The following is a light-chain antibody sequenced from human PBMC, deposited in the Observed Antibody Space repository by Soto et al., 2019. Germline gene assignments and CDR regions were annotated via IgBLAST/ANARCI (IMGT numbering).Light chain of an antibody. J-gene: IGLJ2*01. CDR2: EVY. Sequence: QSAPTQPPSASGSPGQSVTFSCTGTSSDVGGYNYVPWYQQYPGKAPKLMIYEVYKRHSGVPDRFSGSKSGNTASLTVSGLQPEDEADYYCSAYAGSSTWVFGGGTQLTVL. V-gene: IGLV2-8*01. CDR3: SAYAGSSTWV. CDR1: SSDVGGYNY.